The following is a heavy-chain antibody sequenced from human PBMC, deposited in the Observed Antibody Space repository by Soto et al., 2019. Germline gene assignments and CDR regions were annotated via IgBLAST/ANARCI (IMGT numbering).Heavy chain of an antibody. Sequence: SETLSLTCTVSGGSISSYYWSWIRQPPGKGLEWIGYIYYSGSTNYNPSLKSRVTISVDTSKNQFSLKVSSATAADTAVYYCARHSNRNYGIYYFDYWGLGALVTVSS. CDR3: ARHSNRNYGIYYFDY. D-gene: IGHD4-4*01. J-gene: IGHJ4*02. CDR1: GGSISSYY. CDR2: IYYSGST. V-gene: IGHV4-59*08.